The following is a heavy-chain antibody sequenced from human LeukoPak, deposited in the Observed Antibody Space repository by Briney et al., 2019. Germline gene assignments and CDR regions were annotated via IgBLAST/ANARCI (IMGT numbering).Heavy chain of an antibody. CDR1: GGSISSYY. Sequence: PSETLSLTCTVSGGSISSYYWSWIRQPPGKGLEWIGHIYGSGSTNYNPSLKSRVTLSVDTSKDQFSLKLSSVTAADTAVYYCAREGTSGTHLNWFDPWGQGTLVTVSS. D-gene: IGHD1-1*01. V-gene: IGHV4-59*01. CDR2: IYGSGST. CDR3: AREGTSGTHLNWFDP. J-gene: IGHJ5*02.